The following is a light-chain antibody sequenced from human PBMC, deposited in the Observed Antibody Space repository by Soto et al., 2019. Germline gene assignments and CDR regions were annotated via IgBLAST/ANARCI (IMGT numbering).Light chain of an antibody. CDR1: SSNIGSNP. CDR2: SNN. J-gene: IGLJ2*01. CDR3: AAWDDSLKGVI. Sequence: QAVLTQPPSASGTPGQRVTISCSGSSSNIGSNPVNWYQQLPGTAPKVLIYSNNQRPSGVPDRFSGSKSGTSASLAISGLQSEDEADYYCAAWDDSLKGVIFGGGTKLTVL. V-gene: IGLV1-44*01.